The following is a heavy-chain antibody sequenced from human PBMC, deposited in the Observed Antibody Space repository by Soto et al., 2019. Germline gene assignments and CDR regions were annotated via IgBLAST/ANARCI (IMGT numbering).Heavy chain of an antibody. CDR3: ARHYNTGAVFDY. CDR1: GASVSSSHY. CDR2: GSYSGSP. D-gene: IGHD1-20*01. Sequence: QLQLQESGPGLVKSSETLSLTCSVSGASVSSSHYWGWIRQPPGKGLEWIGSGSYSGSPYYSPSFKSRITISVDTSNNQFSLRVRSVTATDTAVYFCARHYNTGAVFDYWGQGKLVTVSS. J-gene: IGHJ4*02. V-gene: IGHV4-39*01.